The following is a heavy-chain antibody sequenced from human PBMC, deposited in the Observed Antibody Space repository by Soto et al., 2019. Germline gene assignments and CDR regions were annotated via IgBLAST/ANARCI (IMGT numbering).Heavy chain of an antibody. Sequence: GGSLRLSCAASGFTFSSYAMSWVRQAPGKGLEWVSAISGSGGSTYYADSVKGRFTISRDNSKNTLYLQMNSLRAEDTAVYYCAKGGSMTTVTTPYYWGQGTLVTVSS. V-gene: IGHV3-23*01. D-gene: IGHD4-17*01. CDR3: AKGGSMTTVTTPYY. CDR1: GFTFSSYA. CDR2: ISGSGGST. J-gene: IGHJ4*02.